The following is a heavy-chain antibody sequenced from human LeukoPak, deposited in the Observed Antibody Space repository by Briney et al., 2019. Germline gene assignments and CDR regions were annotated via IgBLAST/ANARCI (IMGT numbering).Heavy chain of an antibody. CDR3: ARGPPSYCSSTSCYLDY. Sequence: PSETLSLTCAVYGGSFSGYYWSWIRQPPGKGLEWIGEINHSGSTNYNPSLKSRVTISVDTSKNQSSLKLSSVTAADTAVYYCARGPPSYCSSTSCYLDYWGQGTLVTVSS. CDR2: INHSGST. CDR1: GGSFSGYY. V-gene: IGHV4-34*01. J-gene: IGHJ4*02. D-gene: IGHD2-2*01.